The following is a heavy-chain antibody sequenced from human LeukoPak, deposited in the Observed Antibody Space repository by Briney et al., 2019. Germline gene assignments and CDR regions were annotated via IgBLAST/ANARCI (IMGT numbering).Heavy chain of an antibody. Sequence: GGSLRLSCAASGFIFINYGMHWVRQAPGKGLEWVAFIRYDESNKFYADSVKGRFTISRDNSKNILFLQMNSLRAEDTAVYYCATMQWLEGVDWFDPWGKGTLVTVSS. D-gene: IGHD6-19*01. CDR1: GFIFINYG. CDR2: IRYDESNK. V-gene: IGHV3-30*02. J-gene: IGHJ5*02. CDR3: ATMQWLEGVDWFDP.